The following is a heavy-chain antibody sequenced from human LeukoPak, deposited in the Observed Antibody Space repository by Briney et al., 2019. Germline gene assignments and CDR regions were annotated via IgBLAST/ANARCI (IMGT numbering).Heavy chain of an antibody. CDR2: ISAYSGNT. CDR3: ARHYCDSSGYYPDAFDI. CDR1: GYTFTSYG. Sequence: GASVKVSCKASGYTFTSYGISWVRQAPGQGLEWMGWISAYSGNTNYAQKLQGRVTMTTDTSTSTAYMELRSLRSDDTAVYYCARHYCDSSGYYPDAFDIWGQGTMVTVSS. V-gene: IGHV1-18*01. J-gene: IGHJ3*02. D-gene: IGHD3-22*01.